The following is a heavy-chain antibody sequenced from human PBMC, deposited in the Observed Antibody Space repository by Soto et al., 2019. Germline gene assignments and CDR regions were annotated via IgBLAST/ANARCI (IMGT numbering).Heavy chain of an antibody. CDR1: GGSISSYY. Sequence: QVQLQESGPGLVKPSETLSLTCTVSGGSISSYYWSWIRQPPGKGLEWIGYIYYSGSTNYNPSLKSRVTISVDPSKSQFSLKLSSVTAADTAVYYCARSGYSSSSYYYYYYMDVWGKGTTVTVSS. CDR2: IYYSGST. CDR3: ARSGYSSSSYYYYYYMDV. V-gene: IGHV4-59*08. J-gene: IGHJ6*03. D-gene: IGHD6-13*01.